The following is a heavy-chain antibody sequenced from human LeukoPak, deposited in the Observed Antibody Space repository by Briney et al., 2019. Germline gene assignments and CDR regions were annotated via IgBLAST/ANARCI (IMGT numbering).Heavy chain of an antibody. CDR1: GGSISSDDYY. V-gene: IGHV4-30-4*08. D-gene: IGHD6-13*01. Sequence: SQTLSLTCTVSGGSISSDDYYWSWIRQPPGEGLEWMGNIYYSGRTLYNPSLKSRLTISLDPAKNHFSLNLTSVTAADTAVYYCAREATAGTGAFDYWGQGALVTVSS. CDR2: IYYSGRT. J-gene: IGHJ4*02. CDR3: AREATAGTGAFDY.